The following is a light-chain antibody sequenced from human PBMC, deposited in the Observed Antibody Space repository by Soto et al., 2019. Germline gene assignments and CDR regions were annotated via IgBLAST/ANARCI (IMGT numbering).Light chain of an antibody. Sequence: QSALTQPASVSGSPGQSITISCTEPSSDVGSYNLVSWYQQHPGKAPKLMIYEGGKRPSGVSNRFSGSKSGNTASLTISGLQAEDEADYYCCSYAGSSTVVFGGGTKVTVL. CDR2: EGG. V-gene: IGLV2-23*01. CDR3: CSYAGSSTVV. J-gene: IGLJ2*01. CDR1: SSDVGSYNL.